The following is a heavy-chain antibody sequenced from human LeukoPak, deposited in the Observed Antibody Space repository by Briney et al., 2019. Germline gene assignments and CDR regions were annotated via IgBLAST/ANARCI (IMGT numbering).Heavy chain of an antibody. CDR1: GFTFSDYS. V-gene: IGHV3-21*01. CDR2: ISSSSSYI. J-gene: IGHJ4*02. Sequence: PGESLRLSCAASGFTFSDYSMNWVRQAPGKGLEWVSSISSSSSYIFYADSVRGRFSISRDNAKNSLYLRMNSLRAEDTAVYYCARVQKPRKSVASAVDCWGQGTVVIVSS. D-gene: IGHD5-12*01. CDR3: ARVQKPRKSVASAVDC.